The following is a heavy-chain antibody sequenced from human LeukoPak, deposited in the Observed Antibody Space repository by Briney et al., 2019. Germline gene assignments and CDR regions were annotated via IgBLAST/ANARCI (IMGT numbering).Heavy chain of an antibody. CDR2: IYYSGST. Sequence: PSETLSLTCTVSGGSISSSSYYWGWIRQPPGKGLEWIGSIYYSGSTYYNPSLKSRVTISVDTSKNQFSLKLSSVTAADTAVYYCARQTGTPVPFDYWGQGTLVTVSS. J-gene: IGHJ4*02. CDR3: ARQTGTPVPFDY. D-gene: IGHD1-7*01. V-gene: IGHV4-39*01. CDR1: GGSISSSSYY.